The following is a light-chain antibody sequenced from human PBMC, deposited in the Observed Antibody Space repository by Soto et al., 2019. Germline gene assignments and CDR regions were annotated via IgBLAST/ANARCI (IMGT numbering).Light chain of an antibody. Sequence: DIQMTQSPSTLSASVGDRVTITCRAIETISTSLAWYQQKPGKAPKLLIYKASTLQTGVPSRFSGRGSGTEFTLTFSSLQPDHFATYSCQQYYSYRTFGQGTKVEIK. CDR3: QQYYSYRT. CDR2: KAS. CDR1: ETISTS. V-gene: IGKV1-5*03. J-gene: IGKJ1*01.